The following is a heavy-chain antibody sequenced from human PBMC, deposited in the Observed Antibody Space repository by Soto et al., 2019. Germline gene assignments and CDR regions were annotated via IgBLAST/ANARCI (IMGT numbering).Heavy chain of an antibody. CDR1: GYTFTSYG. V-gene: IGHV1-18*04. D-gene: IGHD3-9*01. CDR2: ISAYNGNT. J-gene: IGHJ5*02. CDR3: ARERVDILTGYIFNWFDP. Sequence: QVQLVQSGAEVKKPGASVKVSCKASGYTFTSYGISWVRQAPGQGLEGMGWISAYNGNTNYAQKLQGRVTMTTDTSTSTAYMELRSLRADDTAVYCCARERVDILTGYIFNWFDPWGQGTLVAVTS.